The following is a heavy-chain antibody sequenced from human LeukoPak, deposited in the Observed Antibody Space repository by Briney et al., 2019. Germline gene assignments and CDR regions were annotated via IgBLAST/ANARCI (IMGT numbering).Heavy chain of an antibody. D-gene: IGHD3-22*01. Sequence: GGSLRLSCAASGFTFRNYAMSWVRQAPGKGLEWVSTISASGASTGYADSVKGRFTISRDNSKNTLYLQMNSLRAEDTAVYYCTKDDGYYDSSGSFLFDSWGQGTLVTVSS. CDR1: GFTFRNYA. V-gene: IGHV3-23*01. J-gene: IGHJ4*02. CDR2: ISASGAST. CDR3: TKDDGYYDSSGSFLFDS.